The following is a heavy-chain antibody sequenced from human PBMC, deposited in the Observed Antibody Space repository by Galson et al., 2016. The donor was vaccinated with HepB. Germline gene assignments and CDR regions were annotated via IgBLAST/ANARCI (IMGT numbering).Heavy chain of an antibody. J-gene: IGHJ6*02. D-gene: IGHD3-3*01. CDR2: ISANGEAA. Sequence: SLRLSCAASGFAFSSYDMNWVRQAPGKGLEWVSIISANGEAAYSTDSVKSRFTISRDNSKKTLFLQMGSLRAEDTAVYYCARRAELALGDFWFFFGMDVWGQGTTVTVSS. CDR1: GFAFSSYD. CDR3: ARRAELALGDFWFFFGMDV. V-gene: IGHV3-23*01.